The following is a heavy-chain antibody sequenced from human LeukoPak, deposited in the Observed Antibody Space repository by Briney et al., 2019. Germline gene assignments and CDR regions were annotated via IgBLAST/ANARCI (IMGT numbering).Heavy chain of an antibody. CDR3: AKDLEKLRYFDWLFDY. Sequence: GGSLRLSCAASGFTFSSYGMSWVRQAPGKGLEWVSAISGSGGSTYYADSVKGRFTISRDNSKNTLYLQMNSLRAEDTAVYYCAKDLEKLRYFDWLFDYWGQGTLVTVSS. J-gene: IGHJ4*02. D-gene: IGHD3-9*01. V-gene: IGHV3-23*01. CDR2: ISGSGGST. CDR1: GFTFSSYG.